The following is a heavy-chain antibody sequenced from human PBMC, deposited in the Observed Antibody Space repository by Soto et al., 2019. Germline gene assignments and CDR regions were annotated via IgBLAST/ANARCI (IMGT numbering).Heavy chain of an antibody. CDR2: IYWDDDK. Sequence: QITLKESGPTLVKPTQTLTLTCTFSGFSLSTSGVGVGWIRQPPGKALEWLALIYWDDDKRYSPSLKSRLTITKYPSKTQLVLTITIMDPVDTSTYSWARRGPRFHDAFDIWGQGTMVTSLQ. J-gene: IGHJ3*02. D-gene: IGHD3-16*01. CDR3: ARRGPRFHDAFDI. CDR1: GFSLSTSGVG. V-gene: IGHV2-5*02.